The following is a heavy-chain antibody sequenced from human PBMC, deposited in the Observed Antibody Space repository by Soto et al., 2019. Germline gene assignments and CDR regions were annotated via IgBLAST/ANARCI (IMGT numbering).Heavy chain of an antibody. J-gene: IGHJ4*02. CDR1: GFTFSDYY. CDR3: ARSYDYGDYSPVRY. D-gene: IGHD4-17*01. CDR2: ISSSGSTI. V-gene: IGHV3-11*01. Sequence: GGSLRLSCAASGFTFSDYYMSWIRQAPGKGLEWVSYISSSGSTIYYADSVKGRFTISRDNAKNSLYLQMNSLRAEDTAVYYCARSYDYGDYSPVRYWGQGTLVTVSS.